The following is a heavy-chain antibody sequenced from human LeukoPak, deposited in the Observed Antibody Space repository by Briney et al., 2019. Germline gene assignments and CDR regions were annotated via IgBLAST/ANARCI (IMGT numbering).Heavy chain of an antibody. CDR1: GFTFSSYG. CDR2: TWYDGSNK. J-gene: IGHJ4*02. D-gene: IGHD2-2*01. CDR3: AKYCSSTSCYGGLDY. Sequence: GGSLRLSCAASGFTFSSYGMHWVRQAPGKGLEWVAVTWYDGSNKYYADSVKGRFTISRDNSKNTLYLQMNSLRAEDTVVYYCAKYCSSTSCYGGLDYWGQGTLVTVSS. V-gene: IGHV3-33*06.